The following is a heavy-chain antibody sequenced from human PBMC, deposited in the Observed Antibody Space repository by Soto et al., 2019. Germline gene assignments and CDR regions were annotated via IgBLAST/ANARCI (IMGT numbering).Heavy chain of an antibody. CDR3: ARDLGTGTDY. V-gene: IGHV4-4*02. CDR1: GDSITSSNW. D-gene: IGHD1-1*01. CDR2: TYHSGAT. J-gene: IGHJ4*02. Sequence: QVQLQESGPGLVKPSGTLSLTCAVSGDSITSSNWWSWVRQAPGKGLEWIGETYHSGATTYNRSLKSRATISVDPSNNHFSMKLTAVTAADTAVYFCARDLGTGTDYWGQGTLVTVAS.